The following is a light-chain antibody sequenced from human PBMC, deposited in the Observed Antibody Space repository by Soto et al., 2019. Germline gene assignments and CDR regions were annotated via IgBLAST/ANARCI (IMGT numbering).Light chain of an antibody. CDR3: QLYGRSPPFT. Sequence: EIVLTQSPGTLSLSPGERATLSCRASQSVSSSYLAWYQQKPGQAPRLLIYDASSMATGIPDRFSGSGSGTDFTLTIRSLEPEDCGVYCCQLYGRSPPFTFGGGTKVEIK. V-gene: IGKV3-20*01. CDR2: DAS. CDR1: QSVSSSY. J-gene: IGKJ4*01.